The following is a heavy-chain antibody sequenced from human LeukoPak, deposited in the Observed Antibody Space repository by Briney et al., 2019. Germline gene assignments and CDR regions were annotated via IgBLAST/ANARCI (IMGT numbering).Heavy chain of an antibody. Sequence: ASVKVSCKASGYTFTGYYMHWVRQALGQGLEWMGWINPNSGGTNYAQKFQGRVTMTRDTSISTAYMELSRLRSDDTAVYYCARARMAWLDDAFDIWGQGTMVTVSS. CDR2: INPNSGGT. V-gene: IGHV1-2*02. CDR3: ARARMAWLDDAFDI. D-gene: IGHD6-19*01. J-gene: IGHJ3*02. CDR1: GYTFTGYY.